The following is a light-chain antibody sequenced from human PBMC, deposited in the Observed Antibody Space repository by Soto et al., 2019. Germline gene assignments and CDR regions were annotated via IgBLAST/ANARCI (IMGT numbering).Light chain of an antibody. CDR2: GAS. J-gene: IGKJ4*01. V-gene: IGKV3-15*01. CDR3: QQYSHWPLT. Sequence: EIMMAQSTATLSGVVGESGSLWWRASQSVSNNLAWYQQKPGQAPSLLIYGASTRATGIPARFSGSGSGTQFTYTFNRLQPEDLPVYYCQQYSHWPLTFGGGTKVDIK. CDR1: QSVSNN.